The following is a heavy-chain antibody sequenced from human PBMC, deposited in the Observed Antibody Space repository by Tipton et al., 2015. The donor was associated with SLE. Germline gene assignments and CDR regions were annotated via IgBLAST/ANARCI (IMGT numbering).Heavy chain of an antibody. CDR1: GGSISSHY. CDR3: ARDLGSSGSFDY. V-gene: IGHV4-59*11. CDR2: IYYSGST. Sequence: TLSLTCTVSGGSISSHYWSWIRQPPGKALEWIGYIYYSGSTNYNPSLKSRVTISVDTSKNQFSLKLSSVTAADTAVYYCARDLGSSGSFDYWGQGTLVTVSS. D-gene: IGHD6-13*01. J-gene: IGHJ4*02.